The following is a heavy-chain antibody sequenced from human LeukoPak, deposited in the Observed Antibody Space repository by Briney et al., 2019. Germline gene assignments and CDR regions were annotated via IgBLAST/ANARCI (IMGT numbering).Heavy chain of an antibody. CDR1: GFTFSSYG. D-gene: IGHD2-21*02. V-gene: IGHV3-33*06. Sequence: GRSLRLSCAASGFTFSSYGMHWVRQAPGKGLEWVAIIWYDGSIKYYADSVKGRFTISRDNSKNTLYLQMNSLRAEDTAVYYCAKEWEAYCGGDCYPPLDYWGQGTLVTVSS. J-gene: IGHJ4*02. CDR2: IWYDGSIK. CDR3: AKEWEAYCGGDCYPPLDY.